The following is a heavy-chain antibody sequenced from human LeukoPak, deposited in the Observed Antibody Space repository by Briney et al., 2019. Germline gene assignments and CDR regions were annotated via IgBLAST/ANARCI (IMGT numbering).Heavy chain of an antibody. Sequence: PSETLSLTCAVYGGSFSGYYWSWIRQPPGKGLEWIGETNHSGSTNYNPSPKSRVTISVDTSKNQFSLKLSSVTAADTAVYYCASESVVVAASSLDYWGQGTLVTVSS. V-gene: IGHV4-34*01. CDR3: ASESVVVAASSLDY. D-gene: IGHD2-15*01. CDR1: GGSFSGYY. CDR2: TNHSGST. J-gene: IGHJ4*02.